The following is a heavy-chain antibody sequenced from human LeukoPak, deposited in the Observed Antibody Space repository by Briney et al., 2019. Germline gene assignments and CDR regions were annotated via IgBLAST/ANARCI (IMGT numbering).Heavy chain of an antibody. CDR2: ISYDGSNK. CDR1: GFTSYG. CDR3: AKDGSSRRYYGMDV. Sequence: PGRSLRLSCAASGFTSYGMHWVRQAPGKGLEWVAVISYDGSNKYYADSVKGRFTISRDNSKNTLYLQMNSLRAEDTAVYYCAKDGSSRRYYGMDVWGQGTTVTVSS. J-gene: IGHJ6*02. V-gene: IGHV3-30*18. D-gene: IGHD6-13*01.